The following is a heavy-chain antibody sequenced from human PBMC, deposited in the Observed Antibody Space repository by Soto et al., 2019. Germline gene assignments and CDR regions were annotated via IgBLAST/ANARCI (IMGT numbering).Heavy chain of an antibody. CDR3: ARHPERDYYDSSGPPDY. CDR2: IYPGDSDT. Sequence: PGESLKISCKGSGYSFTSYWIGWVRQMPGKGLEWMGIIYPGDSDTRYSPSFQGQVTISADKSISTAYLQWSSLKASDTAMYYCARHPERDYYDSSGPPDYWGQGTLVTV. CDR1: GYSFTSYW. D-gene: IGHD3-22*01. V-gene: IGHV5-51*01. J-gene: IGHJ4*02.